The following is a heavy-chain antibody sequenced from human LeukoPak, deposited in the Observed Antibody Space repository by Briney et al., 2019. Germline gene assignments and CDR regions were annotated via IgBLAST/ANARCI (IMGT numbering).Heavy chain of an antibody. D-gene: IGHD6-19*01. Sequence: GGSLRLSCAASGFTFSSYSMNGVRPAPGKGLEWVSSISSSSSYIYYADSVKGRFTISRDNAKNSLYLQMNSLRAEDTAVYYCARDLKGLYSSGWYVRNNWFDPWGQGTLVTVSS. J-gene: IGHJ5*02. CDR1: GFTFSSYS. CDR2: ISSSSSYI. V-gene: IGHV3-21*01. CDR3: ARDLKGLYSSGWYVRNNWFDP.